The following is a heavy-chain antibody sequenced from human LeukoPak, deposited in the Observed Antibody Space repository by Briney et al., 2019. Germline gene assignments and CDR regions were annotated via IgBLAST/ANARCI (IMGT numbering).Heavy chain of an antibody. V-gene: IGHV1-2*02. CDR1: GYTFTGYY. D-gene: IGHD2-2*01. Sequence: GASVKVSCKASGYTFTGYYIHWVRQAPGQGLEWMGWINPNSGGTNYAQKFQGRVTMTRDTSISTAYMELSRLRSDDTAVYYCVICSSTSCYDYWGQGTLVTISS. CDR2: INPNSGGT. CDR3: VICSSTSCYDY. J-gene: IGHJ4*02.